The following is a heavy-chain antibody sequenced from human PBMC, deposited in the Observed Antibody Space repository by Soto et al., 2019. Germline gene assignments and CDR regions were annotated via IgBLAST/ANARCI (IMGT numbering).Heavy chain of an antibody. CDR3: ARDASVYYGLGV. CDR1: GGSISSGGYY. V-gene: IGHV4-31*03. Sequence: QVQLQESGPGLVKPSQTLSLTCTVSGGSISSGGYYWSWIRQLPGKGLEWIGYIYYSGSTYYNPSLKSRVTISVDTSKNQFSLRLSSVTAADTAVYYCARDASVYYGLGVWGQGTTVTVSS. CDR2: IYYSGST. J-gene: IGHJ6*02.